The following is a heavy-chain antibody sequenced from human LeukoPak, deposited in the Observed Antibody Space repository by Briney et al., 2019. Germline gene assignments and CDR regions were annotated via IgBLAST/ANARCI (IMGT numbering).Heavy chain of an antibody. CDR2: ISAYNGNT. Sequence: ASVKVSCKASGYTFTGYGISWVRQAPGQGLEWMGWISAYNGNTNYAQKLQGRVTMTTDTSTSTAYIELRSLRSDDTAVYYCASGVLTGTGFDYWGQGTLVTVSS. V-gene: IGHV1-18*01. CDR3: ASGVLTGTGFDY. CDR1: GYTFTGYG. D-gene: IGHD1-20*01. J-gene: IGHJ4*02.